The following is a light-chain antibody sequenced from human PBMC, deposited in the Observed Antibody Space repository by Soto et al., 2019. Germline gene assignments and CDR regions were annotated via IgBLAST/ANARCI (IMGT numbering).Light chain of an antibody. CDR3: ATWDSSRSGGV. CDR1: SSNIENNY. Sequence: QSVLTQPPSVSAAPGQKVTISCSGSSSNIENNYVSWYRQLPGTAPKLLIYEDNKRPSGIPDRFSGSKSGTSATLGITGLETGDEADYYCATWDSSRSGGVFGTGNKVTVL. J-gene: IGLJ1*01. V-gene: IGLV1-51*02. CDR2: EDN.